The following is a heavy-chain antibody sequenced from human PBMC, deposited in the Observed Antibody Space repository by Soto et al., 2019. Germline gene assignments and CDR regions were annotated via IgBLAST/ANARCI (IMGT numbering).Heavy chain of an antibody. CDR1: GYTFTGYY. CDR3: ARELSTAVAGQDHGGGDFDI. V-gene: IGHV1-2*04. D-gene: IGHD6-19*01. Sequence: ASVKVSCKASGYTFTGYYMHWVRQAPGQGLEWMGWINPNSGGTNYAQKFQGWVTMTRDTSISTAYMELSRLRSDDTAVYYCARELSTAVAGQDHGGGDFDIWGQGTMVTVSS. J-gene: IGHJ3*02. CDR2: INPNSGGT.